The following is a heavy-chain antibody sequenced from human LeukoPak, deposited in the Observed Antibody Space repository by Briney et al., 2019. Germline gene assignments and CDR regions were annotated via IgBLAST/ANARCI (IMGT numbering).Heavy chain of an antibody. D-gene: IGHD2/OR15-2a*01. CDR1: GGSISSYY. CDR3: ASILHPFFAFHI. J-gene: IGHJ3*02. CDR2: IYYSAYSGST. Sequence: PSETLSLTCTVSGGSISSYYWSWIRQPPGKGLEWIGYIYYSAYSGSTNYSPSLKSRVTISVDTSKNQFSLKLSSVTAADTAVYYCASILHPFFAFHIWGQGTMVTVSS. V-gene: IGHV4-59*01.